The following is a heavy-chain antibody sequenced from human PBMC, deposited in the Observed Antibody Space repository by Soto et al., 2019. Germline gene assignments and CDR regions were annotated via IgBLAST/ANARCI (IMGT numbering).Heavy chain of an antibody. J-gene: IGHJ4*02. CDR3: ARDPKTDYGDYFQNYFDY. CDR2: IKQDGSEK. Sequence: GGSLRLSCAASGFTFSSYWMSWVRQAPGKGLEWVANIKQDGSEKYYVDSVKGRFTISRDNAKNSLYLQMNSLRAEDTAVYYCARDPKTDYGDYFQNYFDYWGQGTLVTVSS. CDR1: GFTFSSYW. D-gene: IGHD4-17*01. V-gene: IGHV3-7*05.